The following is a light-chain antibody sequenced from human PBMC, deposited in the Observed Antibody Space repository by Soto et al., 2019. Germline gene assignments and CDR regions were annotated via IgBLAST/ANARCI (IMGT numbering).Light chain of an antibody. CDR1: QTISNY. Sequence: DIQMTQSPSSLSASVGDRVTITCRAGQTISNYLNWYQHKPGKAPKLLIYAASNLDRGVPARFSGSGSGTDFTPTISGLQPEDFATYFCQQSYSIPIFTFGQGTKVDIK. CDR2: AAS. J-gene: IGKJ2*01. CDR3: QQSYSIPIFT. V-gene: IGKV1-39*01.